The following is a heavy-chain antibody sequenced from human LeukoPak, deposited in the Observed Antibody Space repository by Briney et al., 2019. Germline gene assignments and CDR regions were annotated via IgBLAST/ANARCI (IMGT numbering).Heavy chain of an antibody. CDR1: GGTFISCA. D-gene: IGHD3-10*01. J-gene: IGHJ4*02. CDR2: IIPIFGTA. Sequence: SVKDSCKASGGTFISCAISWVRQAPGQGLEWMGGIIPIFGTANYAQKFQGRVTITADESTSTAYMELSSLRSEDTAVYYCARDLSYYYGSGSYSAGDYWGQGTLVTVSS. CDR3: ARDLSYYYGSGSYSAGDY. V-gene: IGHV1-69*13.